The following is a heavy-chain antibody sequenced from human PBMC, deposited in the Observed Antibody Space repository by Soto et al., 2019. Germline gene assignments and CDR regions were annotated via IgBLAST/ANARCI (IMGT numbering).Heavy chain of an antibody. Sequence: PGGSLRLSCAASGSTFSRNAMSWVRQAPGKGLEWVSAISGSGGSKYYADSVKGRFTISRDNSKNTLYLQMNSLRAEDTAVYYCAKRLTYYFDSSGYYFDYWGQGTLVTVSS. CDR3: AKRLTYYFDSSGYYFDY. CDR2: ISGSGGSK. CDR1: GSTFSRNA. V-gene: IGHV3-23*01. J-gene: IGHJ4*02. D-gene: IGHD3-22*01.